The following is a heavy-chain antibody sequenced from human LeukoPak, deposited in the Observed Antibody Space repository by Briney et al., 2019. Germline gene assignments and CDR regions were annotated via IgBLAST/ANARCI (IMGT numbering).Heavy chain of an antibody. D-gene: IGHD4-17*01. J-gene: IGHJ4*02. V-gene: IGHV3-33*06. Sequence: PGGSLRLFCAASGFTFSSYGMHWVRQAPGKGLEWVAVIWYDGSNKYYADPVKGRFTISRDNSKNTLYLQMNSLRAEDTAVYYCAKRGQRTVTNPLYYFDYWGQGTLVTVSS. CDR2: IWYDGSNK. CDR3: AKRGQRTVTNPLYYFDY. CDR1: GFTFSSYG.